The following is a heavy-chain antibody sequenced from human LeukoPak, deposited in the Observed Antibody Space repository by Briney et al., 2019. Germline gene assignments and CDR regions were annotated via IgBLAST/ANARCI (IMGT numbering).Heavy chain of an antibody. Sequence: SETLSLACTVSGGSISSYYWSWIRQPPGKGLEWIGYIYYSGSTNYNPSLKSRVTISVDTSKNQFSLKLSSVTAADTAVYYCARGIAAAVNYFDYWGQGTLVTVSS. CDR2: IYYSGST. CDR1: GGSISSYY. J-gene: IGHJ4*02. D-gene: IGHD6-13*01. V-gene: IGHV4-59*01. CDR3: ARGIAAAVNYFDY.